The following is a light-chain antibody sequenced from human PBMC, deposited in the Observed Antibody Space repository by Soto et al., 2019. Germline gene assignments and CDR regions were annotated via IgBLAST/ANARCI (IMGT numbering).Light chain of an antibody. CDR3: QAHGSRMSVRV. V-gene: IGLV1-40*01. J-gene: IGLJ2*01. CDR2: GNS. Sequence: QSVLTQPPSVSGAPGQRVTISCTGGNSNIGAGSDVHWYQQLPGTAPKLLIYGNSNRPSGVPDRFSGSKSGTSASLAITGVQAEGWAGYYRQAHGSRMSVRVFGGGTKLTVL. CDR1: NSNIGAGSD.